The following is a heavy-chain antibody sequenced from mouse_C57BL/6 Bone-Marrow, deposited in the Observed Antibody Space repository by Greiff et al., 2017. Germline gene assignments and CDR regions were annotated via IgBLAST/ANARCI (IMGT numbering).Heavy chain of an antibody. J-gene: IGHJ4*01. Sequence: DVQLVESGGGLVQPGGSLKLSCAASGFTFSDYYMYWVRQTPEKRLEWVAYISNGGGSTYYPDTVKGRFTISRDNAKNTLYLQMSRLKSEDTAMYYCARRGTRDYYAMDYWGQGTSVTVSS. CDR3: ARRGTRDYYAMDY. CDR2: ISNGGGST. D-gene: IGHD3-3*01. CDR1: GFTFSDYY. V-gene: IGHV5-12*01.